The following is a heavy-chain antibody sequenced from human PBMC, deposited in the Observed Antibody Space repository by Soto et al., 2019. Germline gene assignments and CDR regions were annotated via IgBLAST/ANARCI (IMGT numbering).Heavy chain of an antibody. CDR3: ARKRGAVAGDYYFDY. V-gene: IGHV1-69*01. Sequence: QVQLVQSGAEVKKPGSSVKVSCKASGGTFSSYAISWVRQAPGQGLEWMGGIIPIFGTANYAQKFQGRVTITEDESTITAYMELSSLRSEDTAVYYCARKRGAVAGDYYFDYWGQGTLVTVSS. CDR1: GGTFSSYA. J-gene: IGHJ4*02. CDR2: IIPIFGTA. D-gene: IGHD6-19*01.